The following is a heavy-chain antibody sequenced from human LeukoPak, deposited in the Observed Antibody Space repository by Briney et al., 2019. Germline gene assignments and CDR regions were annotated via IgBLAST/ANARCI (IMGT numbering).Heavy chain of an antibody. CDR2: INGRGGST. Sequence: GGSLRLSCAASGFTFSNYAMSWVRQAPGKGLGWVSSINGRGGSTYYADSVKGRFTISRDNSKNTLYLQMNSLRAEDTAVYYCARRAGAYSHPYDYWGQGTLVTVSS. D-gene: IGHD4/OR15-4a*01. CDR1: GFTFSNYA. J-gene: IGHJ4*02. CDR3: ARRAGAYSHPYDY. V-gene: IGHV3-23*01.